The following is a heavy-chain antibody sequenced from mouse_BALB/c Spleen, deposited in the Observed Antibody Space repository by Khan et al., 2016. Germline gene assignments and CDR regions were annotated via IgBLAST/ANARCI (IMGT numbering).Heavy chain of an antibody. D-gene: IGHD1-1*01. J-gene: IGHJ4*01. V-gene: IGHV3-2*02. Sequence: EVKLEESGPGLVKPSQSLSLTCTVTGYSITSDYAWNWIRQFPENRLEWMGYISYSGSPSYNPSLKSRISITRDTSKNQFFLQLNSVTSEDTATYYCARSDYGDKDAMDYWGQGTSVTVAS. CDR3: ARSDYGDKDAMDY. CDR2: ISYSGSP. CDR1: GYSITSDYA.